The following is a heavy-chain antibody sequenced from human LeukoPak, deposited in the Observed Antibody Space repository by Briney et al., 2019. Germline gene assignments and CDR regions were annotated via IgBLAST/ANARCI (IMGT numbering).Heavy chain of an antibody. J-gene: IGHJ3*02. V-gene: IGHV3-74*01. CDR1: GFTFSSYW. CDR3: ARARYYDSSGYPPNDAFDI. Sequence: TGGSLRLSCAASGFTFSSYWMHWVRQAPGKGLVWVSRINSDGSSTSYADSVKGRFTISRDNAKNTLYLQMNSLRAEDTAVYYCARARYYDSSGYPPNDAFDIWGQGTMVTVSS. CDR2: INSDGSST. D-gene: IGHD3-22*01.